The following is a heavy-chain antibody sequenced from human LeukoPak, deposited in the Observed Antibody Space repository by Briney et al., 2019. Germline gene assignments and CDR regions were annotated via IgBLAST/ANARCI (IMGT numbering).Heavy chain of an antibody. CDR1: GYTFTSYG. J-gene: IGHJ4*02. CDR2: ISAYNGNT. Sequence: ASVKVSCKASGYTFTSYGISWVRRAPGQGLEWMGWISAYNGNTNYAQKLQGRVTMTTDTSTSTAYMELRSLRSDDTAVYYCARGTGYYDSSGYYDYWGQGTLVTVSS. CDR3: ARGTGYYDSSGYYDY. D-gene: IGHD3-22*01. V-gene: IGHV1-18*01.